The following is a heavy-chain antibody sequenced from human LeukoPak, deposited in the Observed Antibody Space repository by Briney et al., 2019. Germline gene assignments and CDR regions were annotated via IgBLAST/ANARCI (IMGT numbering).Heavy chain of an antibody. J-gene: IGHJ4*02. CDR3: ARDRFPYY. V-gene: IGHV4-59*01. Sequence: PSETLSLTCTVSGXSISSDYWSWIRQPPGKGLEWIGYISYSGSTNYNPSLKSRVSISVDTSKNQFTLNLSSVTAADTAVYYCARDRFPYYWGQGTLVTVSS. D-gene: IGHD3-16*01. CDR1: GXSISSDY. CDR2: ISYSGST.